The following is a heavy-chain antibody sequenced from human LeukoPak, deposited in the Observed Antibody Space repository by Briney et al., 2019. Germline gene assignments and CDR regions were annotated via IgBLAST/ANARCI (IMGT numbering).Heavy chain of an antibody. Sequence: GGSLRLSCAASGFSFSNHGMHWVRQAPGKRLEWVAVIWDDGNNKRYANSVNGRFTISRDNPENTLYLQMNGLTAEDTAMYYCARDSYQDYYGRFDPWGQGTLVIVSS. CDR2: IWDDGNNK. CDR3: ARDSYQDYYGRFDP. D-gene: IGHD3-10*01. CDR1: GFSFSNHG. V-gene: IGHV3-33*01. J-gene: IGHJ5*02.